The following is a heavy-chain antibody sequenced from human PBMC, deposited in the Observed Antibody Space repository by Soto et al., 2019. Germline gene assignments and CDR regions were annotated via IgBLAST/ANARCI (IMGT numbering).Heavy chain of an antibody. J-gene: IGHJ5*02. Sequence: SETLSLTCTVACGSSSGLGYYWICIRQHPGKGLEWIGYIYYSGSTYYNPSLKSRVIISVDRSKNQFSLKVSSVTAADTAVYYCARETYGDYVGYFDPWGQGTLVTVSS. V-gene: IGHV4-31*03. CDR1: CGSSSGLGYY. D-gene: IGHD4-17*01. CDR3: ARETYGDYVGYFDP. CDR2: IYYSGST.